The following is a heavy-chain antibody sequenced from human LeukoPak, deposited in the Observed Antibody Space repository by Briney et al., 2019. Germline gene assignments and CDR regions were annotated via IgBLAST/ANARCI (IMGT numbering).Heavy chain of an antibody. J-gene: IGHJ5*02. CDR2: ISYDGSNK. CDR1: GFTFSSYG. CDR3: AKDLPEAVAGLPPNWFDP. D-gene: IGHD6-19*01. Sequence: GGALRLSCAASGFTFSSYGMHWVRQAPGKGLEWVAVISYDGSNKYYADSVKGRFTISRDNSKNTLYLQMNSLRAEDTAVYYCAKDLPEAVAGLPPNWFDPWGQGTLVTVSS. V-gene: IGHV3-30*18.